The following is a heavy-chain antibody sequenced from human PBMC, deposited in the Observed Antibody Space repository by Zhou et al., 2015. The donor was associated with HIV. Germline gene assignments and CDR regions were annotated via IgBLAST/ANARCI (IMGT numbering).Heavy chain of an antibody. D-gene: IGHD3-10*01. Sequence: QVQLVQSGAEVKKPGSSVKVSCKASGGTFSSYAISWVRQAPGQGLEWMGGIIPIFGTANYAQKFQGRVTITADESTSTAYMELSSLRSEDTAVYYCASGGLDYYGSGSYYTGLGYWGQGTLVTVSS. J-gene: IGHJ4*02. CDR1: GGTFSSYA. CDR2: IIPIFGTA. V-gene: IGHV1-69*01. CDR3: ASGGLDYYGSGSYYTGLGY.